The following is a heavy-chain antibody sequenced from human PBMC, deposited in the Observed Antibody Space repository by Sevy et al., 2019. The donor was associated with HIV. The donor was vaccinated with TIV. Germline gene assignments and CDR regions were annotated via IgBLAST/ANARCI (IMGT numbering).Heavy chain of an antibody. Sequence: GESPKISCTSSGFTFGDYAMSWFRQAPGKGLEWVAFIRRNSHEPYGGTTEYAASVKGRFTISRDDSKSIAYLQMNSLKTEDTAVYYCTRALATADTPEYYFDYWGQGILVTVSS. D-gene: IGHD5-12*01. CDR2: IRRNSHEPYGGTT. V-gene: IGHV3-49*03. CDR1: GFTFGDYA. J-gene: IGHJ4*02. CDR3: TRALATADTPEYYFDY.